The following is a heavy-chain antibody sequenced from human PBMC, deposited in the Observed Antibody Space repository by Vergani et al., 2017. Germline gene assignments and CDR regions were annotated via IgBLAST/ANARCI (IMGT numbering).Heavy chain of an antibody. CDR1: GFSFTSYG. V-gene: IGHV1-2*02. CDR3: ARARYQLLWVPLFDY. J-gene: IGHJ4*02. Sequence: QVRLVESGGGVVQPGRSLRLSCAASGFSFTSYGMHWVRQAPGQGLEWMGWINPNSGGTNYAQKFQGRVTMTRDTSISTAYMELSRLRSDDTAVYYCARARYQLLWVPLFDYWGQGTLVTVSS. CDR2: INPNSGGT. D-gene: IGHD2-2*01.